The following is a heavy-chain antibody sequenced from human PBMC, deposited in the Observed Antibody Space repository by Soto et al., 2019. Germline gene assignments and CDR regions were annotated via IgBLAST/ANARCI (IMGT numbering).Heavy chain of an antibody. J-gene: IGHJ6*02. CDR2: INGYNGNT. CDR1: GYTFTSYG. Sequence: QVQLVQSGAEVKKPGASVKVSCKASGYTFTSYGISWVRQAPGQGLEWMGWINGYNGNTNHAQKLQGRVTMSTATSTSTAYMELRSLSSDDSAVYYCARMGDVPYYYYGMDVWGQGTTVTVSS. V-gene: IGHV1-18*01. D-gene: IGHD3-16*01. CDR3: ARMGDVPYYYYGMDV.